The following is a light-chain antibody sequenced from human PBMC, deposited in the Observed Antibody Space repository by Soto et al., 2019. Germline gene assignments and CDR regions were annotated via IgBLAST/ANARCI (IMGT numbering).Light chain of an antibody. CDR3: QQYSSSRT. Sequence: EIVLTQSPDTLSLSPGQRATLSCRARQSVTGNYLAWYQQKPGQAPRLLIYGASSRATGIPDRFSGSGSGTDFTLTISRLEPEDFAMYYCQQYSSSRTFGQGTKVDIK. CDR2: GAS. J-gene: IGKJ1*01. V-gene: IGKV3-20*01. CDR1: QSVTGNY.